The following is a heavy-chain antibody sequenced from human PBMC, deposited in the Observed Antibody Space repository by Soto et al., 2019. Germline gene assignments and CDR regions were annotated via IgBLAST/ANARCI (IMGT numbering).Heavy chain of an antibody. CDR2: IDPNDSQT. J-gene: IGHJ4*02. Sequence: VQSLKITCQASRYSFSTSWIGCVRPMPAKGLEWMGIIDPNDSQTIYSPSFQGQVTISADKSIDTAYLQWTSLKTSDTATYYCARHAGNSWKGDYFDYWGQGALVTVSS. CDR3: ARHAGNSWKGDYFDY. D-gene: IGHD6-13*01. CDR1: RYSFSTSW. V-gene: IGHV5-51*01.